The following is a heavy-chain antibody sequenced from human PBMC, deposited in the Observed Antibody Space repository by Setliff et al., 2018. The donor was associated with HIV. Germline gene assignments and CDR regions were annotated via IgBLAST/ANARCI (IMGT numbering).Heavy chain of an antibody. Sequence: SETLSLTCNVSDDSFSTNYWSWVRQPPGKGLEWIGYIYASGSTNYNPSLKSRVTISIDTSKNQFSLKLSSVTAADTAVYYCARRDGYSYGFYFDYWGQGTLVNVSS. CDR1: DDSFSTNY. V-gene: IGHV4-4*09. CDR3: ARRDGYSYGFYFDY. D-gene: IGHD5-18*01. CDR2: IYASGST. J-gene: IGHJ4*02.